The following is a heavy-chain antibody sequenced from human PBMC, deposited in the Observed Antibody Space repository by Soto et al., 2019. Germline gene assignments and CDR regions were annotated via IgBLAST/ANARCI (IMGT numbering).Heavy chain of an antibody. CDR1: GFTFSSYD. D-gene: IGHD5-12*01. Sequence: TGGSLSLSCATSGFTFSSYDMNWVRQAPGKGLEWVAVISYDGSNKYYADSVKGRFTISRDNSKNTLYLQMNSLRAEDTAVYYCAKEYSGYDHFDYWGQGT. CDR2: ISYDGSNK. CDR3: AKEYSGYDHFDY. V-gene: IGHV3-30*18. J-gene: IGHJ4*02.